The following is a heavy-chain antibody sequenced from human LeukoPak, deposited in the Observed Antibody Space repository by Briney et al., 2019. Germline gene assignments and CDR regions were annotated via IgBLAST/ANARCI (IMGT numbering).Heavy chain of an antibody. CDR3: ARGSGSRIFYALDI. J-gene: IGHJ3*02. D-gene: IGHD3-3*02. CDR2: ITPHNGNT. CDR1: GYSFTTYG. V-gene: IGHV1-18*01. Sequence: ASVKVSCKASGYSFTTYGLTWVRQAPGQGLEWMGWITPHNGNTLYAQKLQGRVTMTADTSTSTAYMELRSLRSDGTAEYYCARGSGSRIFYALDIWGQGTMVTVSS.